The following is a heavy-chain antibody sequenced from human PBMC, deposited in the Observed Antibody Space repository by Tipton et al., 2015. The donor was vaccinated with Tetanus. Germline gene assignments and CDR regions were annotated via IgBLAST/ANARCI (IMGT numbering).Heavy chain of an antibody. CDR3: ARDRGVRGGYYYYHGMDV. CDR1: GGSMSNNY. V-gene: IGHV4-59*12. J-gene: IGHJ6*02. CDR2: IFHSGST. D-gene: IGHD3-10*01. Sequence: TLSLTCTVSGGSMSNNYWSWIRQPPGKGLEWIAYIFHSGSTNYSPSLKSRVTISVDTSQKQISLKVNSVTAADTAVYYCARDRGVRGGYYYYHGMDVWGQGTTVTVSS.